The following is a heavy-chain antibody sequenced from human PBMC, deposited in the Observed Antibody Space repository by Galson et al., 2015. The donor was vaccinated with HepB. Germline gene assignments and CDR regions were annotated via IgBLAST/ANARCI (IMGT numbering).Heavy chain of an antibody. Sequence: SLRLSCAASGFTFSSYAMSWVRQAPGKGLEWVSAISGSGGSTYYADSVKGRFTISRDNSKNTLYLQMNSLRAEDTAVYYCAMGAVAGKGGDYWGQGTLVTVSS. CDR3: AMGAVAGKGGDY. CDR1: GFTFSSYA. J-gene: IGHJ4*02. CDR2: ISGSGGST. D-gene: IGHD6-19*01. V-gene: IGHV3-23*01.